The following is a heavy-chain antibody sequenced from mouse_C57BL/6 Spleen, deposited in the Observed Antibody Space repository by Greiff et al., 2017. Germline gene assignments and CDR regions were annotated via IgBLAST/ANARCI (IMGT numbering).Heavy chain of an antibody. V-gene: IGHV5-6*01. J-gene: IGHJ3*01. CDR1: GFTFSSYG. CDR3: ERDPSYSNYAGFGY. D-gene: IGHD2-5*01. Sequence: DVQLVESGGDLVKPGGSLKFSCAASGFTFSSYGMPWVRQTPDKRLEWVATISSGGSYTYYPDSVKGRFTISRDKATNTRYLQMSRLKSEDTAMYYCERDPSYSNYAGFGYWGQGALVTVSA. CDR2: ISSGGSYT.